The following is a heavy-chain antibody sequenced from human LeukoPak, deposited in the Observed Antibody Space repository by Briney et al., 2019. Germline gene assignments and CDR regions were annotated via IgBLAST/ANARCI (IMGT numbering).Heavy chain of an antibody. Sequence: SVKVSCKASGGTFSSYAISWVRQAPGQGLEWMGRIIPILGIANYAQKFQGRVTITADKSTSTAYMELSSLRSEDTAVYYCARGSMTTVVTENWFDPWGQGTLVTVPS. CDR1: GGTFSSYA. J-gene: IGHJ5*02. D-gene: IGHD4-23*01. CDR2: IIPILGIA. CDR3: ARGSMTTVVTENWFDP. V-gene: IGHV1-69*04.